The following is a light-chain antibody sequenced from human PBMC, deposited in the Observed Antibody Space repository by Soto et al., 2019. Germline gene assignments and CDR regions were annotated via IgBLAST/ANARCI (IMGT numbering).Light chain of an antibody. CDR2: AAS. Sequence: AIRMTQSPSSFSASTGDRVTITCRASQGISSYLAWYQQKPGKAPKLLIYAASILQSGVPSRFSGSGSGTDFTLTISCLQSEDFATYYCQQYYSYPRTFGAGTKVDIK. V-gene: IGKV1-8*01. CDR3: QQYYSYPRT. J-gene: IGKJ3*01. CDR1: QGISSY.